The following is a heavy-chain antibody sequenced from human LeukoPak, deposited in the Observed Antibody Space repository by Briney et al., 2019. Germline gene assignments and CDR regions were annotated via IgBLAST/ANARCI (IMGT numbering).Heavy chain of an antibody. J-gene: IGHJ6*02. Sequence: GASVKVSCKASGYTFTGYHMHWVRQAPGQGLEWMGWINPNSGGTNYAQKFQGRVTMTRDTSISTAYMELSRLRSDDTAVYYCARCVGATRLSYYGMDVWGQGTTVTVSS. CDR2: INPNSGGT. D-gene: IGHD1-26*01. V-gene: IGHV1-2*02. CDR3: ARCVGATRLSYYGMDV. CDR1: GYTFTGYH.